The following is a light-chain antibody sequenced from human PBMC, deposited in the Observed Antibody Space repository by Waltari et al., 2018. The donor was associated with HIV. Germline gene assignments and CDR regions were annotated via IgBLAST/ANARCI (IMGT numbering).Light chain of an antibody. CDR3: MQALQTPYT. CDR1: QSLLHSNGYNC. V-gene: IGKV2-28*01. J-gene: IGKJ2*01. CDR2: LGS. Sequence: DIVMTQSPLSLPVTPGEPASISCRSSQSLLHSNGYNCLDWYLQKPGQSPQLLIYLGSNRASGVPDRFSGSGSGTDFTLKISRVEAEDVGVYYCMQALQTPYTFGLGTKLQIK.